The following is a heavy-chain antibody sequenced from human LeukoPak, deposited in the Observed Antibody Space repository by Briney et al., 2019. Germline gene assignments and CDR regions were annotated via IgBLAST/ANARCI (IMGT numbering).Heavy chain of an antibody. Sequence: GASVKVSCKASGYTXTSYYMNRVRQAPGQGLEWMGIINPNGGSTSYAQKFQGRVTMARATSTSTVYMELSSLRSEDTAVYYCARAANMFGDEFDYWGQGTLVTVSS. CDR1: GYTXTSYY. CDR2: INPNGGST. J-gene: IGHJ4*02. D-gene: IGHD3-10*02. CDR3: ARAANMFGDEFDY. V-gene: IGHV1-46*01.